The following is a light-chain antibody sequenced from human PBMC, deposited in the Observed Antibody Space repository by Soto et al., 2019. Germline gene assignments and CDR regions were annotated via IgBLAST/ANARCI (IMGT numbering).Light chain of an antibody. CDR2: LEGSGSY. V-gene: IGLV4-60*02. J-gene: IGLJ2*01. CDR1: SGHSTYI. CDR3: ETWDTNVVV. Sequence: QAVVTQSSSASASLGSSVKLTCTLSSGHSTYIIAWHQQQPGKAPRYLMKLEGSGSYNKGSGIPDRFSGSSSGADRYLTISNLQFEDEADYYCETWDTNVVVFGGGTKVPS.